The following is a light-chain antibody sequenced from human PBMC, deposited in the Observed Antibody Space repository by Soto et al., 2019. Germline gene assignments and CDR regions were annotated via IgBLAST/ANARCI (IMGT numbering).Light chain of an antibody. CDR2: EVN. CDR3: AFTSSGTWV. CDR1: SSDIGNYNY. J-gene: IGLJ3*02. Sequence: QSALTQPASVSGSPGQSITISCTGTSSDIGNYNYVSWYQQHPGKAPKLIIYEVNNRPSGVSNRFSGSKSDNTASLTISGLQAEDEADYYCAFTSSGTWVFGVGTKLTVL. V-gene: IGLV2-14*01.